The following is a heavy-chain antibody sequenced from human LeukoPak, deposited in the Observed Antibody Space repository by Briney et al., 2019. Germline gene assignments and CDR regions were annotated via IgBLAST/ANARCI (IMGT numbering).Heavy chain of an antibody. J-gene: IGHJ4*02. CDR3: ATNLATVVSPAYY. V-gene: IGHV1-24*01. D-gene: IGHD4-23*01. CDR2: FDPEDGET. CDR1: GYTLTELS. Sequence: ASVKVSCKVSGYTLTELSMHWVRQAPGKGLEWMGGFDPEDGETIYVQKFQGRVTMTEDTSTDTAYMELSSLRSEDTAVYYCATNLATVVSPAYYWGQGTPVTVSS.